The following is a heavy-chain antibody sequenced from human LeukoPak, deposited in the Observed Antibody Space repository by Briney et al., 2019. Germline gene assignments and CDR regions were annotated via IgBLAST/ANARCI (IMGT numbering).Heavy chain of an antibody. CDR3: AKDSTHYRVWDDYDSTGLTY. D-gene: IGHD3-22*01. V-gene: IGHV3-23*01. CDR2: ISRIQADK. J-gene: IGHJ4*02. CDR1: GFTISTFG. Sequence: PGGTLRLSCETSGFTISTFGMSWVRQAPGKGLMWVSTISRIQADKYDADSVRGRFTISRDNSKNTLYLQMNSLRAEDTAVYYCAKDSTHYRVWDDYDSTGLTYWGQGTLVTVSS.